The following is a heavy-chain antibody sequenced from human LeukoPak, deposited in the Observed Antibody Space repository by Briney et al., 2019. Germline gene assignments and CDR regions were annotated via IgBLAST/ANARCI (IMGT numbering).Heavy chain of an antibody. Sequence: GGSLRLSCAASGFTFSDHYMDWVRQAPGRGLEWVGRIRNKANIYTTEYAASVKGRFTISRDDSKNSLYLQMNSLKTEDTAVYYCARVGPSGNYGFDFWGQGTLVTVSS. CDR2: IRNKANIYTT. J-gene: IGHJ4*02. D-gene: IGHD1-26*01. V-gene: IGHV3-72*01. CDR3: ARVGPSGNYGFDF. CDR1: GFTFSDHY.